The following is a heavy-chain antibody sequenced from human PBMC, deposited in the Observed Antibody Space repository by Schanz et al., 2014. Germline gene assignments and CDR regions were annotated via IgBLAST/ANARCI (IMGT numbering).Heavy chain of an antibody. CDR2: ISASGGST. V-gene: IGHV3-23*01. J-gene: IGHJ4*01. D-gene: IGHD6-13*01. Sequence: EVQLLDSGGGLVQPGGSLRLSCAASGFTFSTYAMSWVRQAPGKGLEWVSTISASGGSTYYADSVKGRFTISRDNSKNILYLQMNSLRAEDTAVYYCAREQIMAAAGLVDYWGHGTLVTDSS. CDR1: GFTFSTYA. CDR3: AREQIMAAAGLVDY.